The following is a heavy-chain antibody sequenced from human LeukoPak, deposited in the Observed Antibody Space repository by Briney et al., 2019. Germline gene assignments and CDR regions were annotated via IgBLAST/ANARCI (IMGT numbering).Heavy chain of an antibody. D-gene: IGHD5-24*01. V-gene: IGHV1-69*13. J-gene: IGHJ4*02. CDR2: IIPIFGTA. CDR1: GGTFSSYA. Sequence: ASVKVSRKASGGTFSSYAISWVRQAPGQGLEWMGGIIPIFGTANYAQKFQGRVTITADESTSTAYMELSSLRSEDTAVYYCAREGDGYNRLFDYWGQGTLVTVSS. CDR3: AREGDGYNRLFDY.